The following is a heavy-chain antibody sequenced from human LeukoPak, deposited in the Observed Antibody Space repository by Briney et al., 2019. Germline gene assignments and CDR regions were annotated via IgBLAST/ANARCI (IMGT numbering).Heavy chain of an antibody. Sequence: ASVKVSCKVSGYTLTELSMHWVRQAPGKGLEWMGGFDPEDGETIYAQKFQGRVTMTEDTSTDTAYMELSSLRSEDTAVYYRATVTGGGWPYWYFDLWGRGTLVTVSS. J-gene: IGHJ2*01. CDR2: FDPEDGET. CDR1: GYTLTELS. D-gene: IGHD6-19*01. CDR3: ATVTGGGWPYWYFDL. V-gene: IGHV1-24*01.